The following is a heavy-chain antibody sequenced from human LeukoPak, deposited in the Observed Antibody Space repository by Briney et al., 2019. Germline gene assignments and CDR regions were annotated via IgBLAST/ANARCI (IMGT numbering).Heavy chain of an antibody. Sequence: PGGSLRLSCAASGFTFSNYVMSWVRQAPGEGLEWVSTISGSGGTTYYADSVKGRFTISRDNSKNTVYLQMNSLRAEDTAVYYCAKDVKYSTGWYIFDYWGQGTLVTVSS. D-gene: IGHD6-19*01. CDR1: GFTFSNYV. CDR2: ISGSGGTT. CDR3: AKDVKYSTGWYIFDY. V-gene: IGHV3-23*01. J-gene: IGHJ4*02.